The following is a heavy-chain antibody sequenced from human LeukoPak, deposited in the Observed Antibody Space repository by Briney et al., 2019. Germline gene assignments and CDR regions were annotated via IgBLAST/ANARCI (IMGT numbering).Heavy chain of an antibody. Sequence: SETLSLTCAVSGGSISSGGYSWSWIRQPPGKGLEWIGYIYYTGSTYYNPSLKSRVTISVDTSKNQFSLKLSSVTAADTAVYYCARFDYFDSSGYHYAFDYWGQGTLVTVSS. CDR2: IYYTGST. D-gene: IGHD3-22*01. CDR1: GGSISSGGYS. J-gene: IGHJ4*02. V-gene: IGHV4-31*11. CDR3: ARFDYFDSSGYHYAFDY.